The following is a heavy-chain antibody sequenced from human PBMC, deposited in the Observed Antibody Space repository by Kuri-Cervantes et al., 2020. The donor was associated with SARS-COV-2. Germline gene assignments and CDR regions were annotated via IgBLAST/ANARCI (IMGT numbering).Heavy chain of an antibody. CDR1: TFGDYA. CDR3: AREADYYDSSGYQVDWFDP. D-gene: IGHD3-22*01. Sequence: TFGDYAMSWVRQPPGKGLEWIGYIYYSGSTYYNPSLKSRVTISVDTSKNQFSLKPSSVTAADTAVYYCAREADYYDSSGYQVDWFDPWGQGTLVTVSS. J-gene: IGHJ5*02. CDR2: IYYSGST. V-gene: IGHV4-30-4*08.